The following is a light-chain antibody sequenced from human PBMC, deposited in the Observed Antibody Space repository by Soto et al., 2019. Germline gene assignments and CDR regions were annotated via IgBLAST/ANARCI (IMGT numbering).Light chain of an antibody. V-gene: IGLV1-36*01. CDR3: AAWDESLNGPV. CDR1: SSNIGNNA. CDR2: YDD. J-gene: IGLJ3*02. Sequence: QSVLTQPPSVSEAPRQRVTISCSGSSSNIGNNAVNWYQQLPGKAPKLLIYYDDLLPSGVSDRFSGAKSGTSASLATSGLQSEDEADYYCAAWDESLNGPVFGGGTKLTVL.